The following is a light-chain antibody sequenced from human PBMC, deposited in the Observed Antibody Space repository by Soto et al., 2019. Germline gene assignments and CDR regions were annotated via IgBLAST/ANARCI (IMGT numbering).Light chain of an antibody. CDR2: DNN. J-gene: IGLJ2*01. CDR1: SSNIGNNY. Sequence: QSVLTQPPSVSAAPGQQVTISCSGSSSNIGNNYVSWYQQLPGTAPKLLIYDNNKRPSGIPGRFSGSKSGTSATLGITGLQTGDEADYYCGTWDSSLSAGRLFGGGTKLTVL. CDR3: GTWDSSLSAGRL. V-gene: IGLV1-51*01.